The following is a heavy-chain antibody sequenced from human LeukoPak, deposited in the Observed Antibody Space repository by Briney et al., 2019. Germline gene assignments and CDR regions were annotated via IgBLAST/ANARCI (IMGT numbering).Heavy chain of an antibody. CDR3: TSTEDSSGYLTQYCYYYGMDV. D-gene: IGHD3-22*01. J-gene: IGHJ6*02. CDR1: GVTLSNAW. V-gene: IGHV3-15*01. CDR2: IKSKTDGGTT. Sequence: GGSLRLSCAASGVTLSNAWMSWVRQAPGKGLEWVGRIKSKTDGGTTDYAAPVKGRFTISRDDSKNTLYLQMNSLKTEDTAVYYCTSTEDSSGYLTQYCYYYGMDVWGQGTTVTVSS.